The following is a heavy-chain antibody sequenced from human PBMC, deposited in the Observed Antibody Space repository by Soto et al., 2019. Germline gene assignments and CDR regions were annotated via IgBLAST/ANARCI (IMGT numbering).Heavy chain of an antibody. CDR3: ASQYDSSGYFDY. V-gene: IGHV1-69*12. CDR2: IIPIFGTA. D-gene: IGHD3-22*01. J-gene: IGHJ4*02. CDR1: GGTFSSYA. Sequence: QVQLVQSGAEVKKPGSSVKVSCKASGGTFSSYAISWVRQAPGHGLEWMGGIIPIFGTANYAQKFQGRVTITADESTSTVYMELSSLRSEDTAVYYCASQYDSSGYFDYWGQGTLVTVSS.